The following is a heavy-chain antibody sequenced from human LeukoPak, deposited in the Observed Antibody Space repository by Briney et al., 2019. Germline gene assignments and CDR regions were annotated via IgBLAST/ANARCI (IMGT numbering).Heavy chain of an antibody. CDR1: GSTFSSYA. CDR3: AKDLNSYGYYYYGMDV. J-gene: IGHJ6*02. D-gene: IGHD5-18*01. Sequence: PGGSLRLSCAASGSTFSSYAMSWVRQAPGKGLEWASSIRGSGGSTYYADSVKGRFTISRDNSKNTLYLQMNSLRAEDTAVYYCAKDLNSYGYYYYGMDVWGQGTTVTVSS. V-gene: IGHV3-23*01. CDR2: IRGSGGST.